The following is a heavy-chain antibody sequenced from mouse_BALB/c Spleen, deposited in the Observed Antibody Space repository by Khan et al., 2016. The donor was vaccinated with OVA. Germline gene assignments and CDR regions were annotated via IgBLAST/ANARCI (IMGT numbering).Heavy chain of an antibody. CDR3: ARLAYYYDSGGFAY. CDR1: GFTFSTYG. V-gene: IGHV5-6*01. CDR2: VSTGGHYT. J-gene: IGHJ3*01. D-gene: IGHD1-1*01. Sequence: EVELVESGGDVVKPGGSLKLSCAASGFTFSTYGMSWVRQTPDKRLEWVATVSTGGHYTYYPDTVKGRFPISRDNAKNTLYLHMSSLKSEDTAIFYGARLAYYYDSGGFAYWGQGTLVTVSA.